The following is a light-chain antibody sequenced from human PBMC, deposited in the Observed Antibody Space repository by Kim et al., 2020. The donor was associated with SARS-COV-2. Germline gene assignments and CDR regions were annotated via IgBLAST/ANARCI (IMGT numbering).Light chain of an antibody. CDR1: SSNIGINV. J-gene: IGLJ1*01. Sequence: ELTQPPSASGTPGQRVTISCSGSSSNIGINVVNWYQQLPGTAPKLLIYDNNQRPSGVPDRFSGSKSGTSASLAISGLQSEDEADYFCATWDDSLTGFVLGTGTKVTVL. V-gene: IGLV1-44*01. CDR2: DNN. CDR3: ATWDDSLTGFV.